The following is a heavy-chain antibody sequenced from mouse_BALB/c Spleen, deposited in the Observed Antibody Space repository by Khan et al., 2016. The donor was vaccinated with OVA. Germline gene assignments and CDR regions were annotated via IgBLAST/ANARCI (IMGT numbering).Heavy chain of an antibody. V-gene: IGHV2-6-1*01. J-gene: IGHJ4*01. CDR3: AIQPYYHYNIMDY. CDR2: IWNDGNT. CDR1: GFSLTNYG. D-gene: IGHD2-10*01. Sequence: VELVESGPGLVAPSQSLSITCTISGFSLTNYGVHWVRQPPGKGLEWLVVIWNDGNTAYNSALKSRLTISKDNSKSQVFLKMNSLQTDDTAMYFWAIQPYYHYNIMDYWGQGTSVTVSS.